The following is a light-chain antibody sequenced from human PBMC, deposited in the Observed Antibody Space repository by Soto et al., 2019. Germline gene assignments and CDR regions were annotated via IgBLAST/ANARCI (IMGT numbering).Light chain of an antibody. CDR3: QHYNSYSWT. Sequence: DIQMTQSPSTLSAFVGDRVTITCRASQSISSWLAWYQQKPGKAPKLLIYKASSLESGVPSRFSGGGSGTEFTLTISSLQPDDFATYYFQHYNSYSWTFGQGTQVEIK. CDR2: KAS. J-gene: IGKJ1*01. V-gene: IGKV1-5*03. CDR1: QSISSW.